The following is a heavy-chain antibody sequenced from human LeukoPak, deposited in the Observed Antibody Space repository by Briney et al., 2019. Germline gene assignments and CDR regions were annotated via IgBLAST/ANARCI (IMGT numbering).Heavy chain of an antibody. D-gene: IGHD3-10*01. Sequence: GRALSLSCAASGFTFSSYAMHWIRQAPGKGLEWVAVISYDGSNKYYADYVKGRFTISRDNSKNTLYLQMYSLRAEDTAVYYCAREENVLLWFGELYGAFDYWGQGTLVTVSS. CDR2: ISYDGSNK. J-gene: IGHJ4*02. CDR1: GFTFSSYA. CDR3: AREENVLLWFGELYGAFDY. V-gene: IGHV3-30*04.